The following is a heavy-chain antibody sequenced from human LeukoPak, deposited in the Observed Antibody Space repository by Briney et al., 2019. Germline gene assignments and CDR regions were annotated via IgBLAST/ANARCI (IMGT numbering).Heavy chain of an antibody. Sequence: SETLSLTCTVSGGSISSYYWGWIRQPPGKGLEWIGSIYYSGSTYYNPPLKSRVTMSVDTSKNQFSLKLSSVTAADTAVYYCARDLTPLGYCSSTSCLKNYYYYGMDVWGQGTTVTVSS. J-gene: IGHJ6*02. CDR1: GGSISSYY. CDR3: ARDLTPLGYCSSTSCLKNYYYYGMDV. CDR2: IYYSGST. V-gene: IGHV4-39*07. D-gene: IGHD2-2*01.